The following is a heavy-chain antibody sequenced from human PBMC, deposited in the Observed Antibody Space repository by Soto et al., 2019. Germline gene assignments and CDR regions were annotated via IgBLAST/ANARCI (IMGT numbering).Heavy chain of an antibody. J-gene: IGHJ4*02. CDR1: GFTFGDYT. Sequence: DVQLVESGGGVVQPGGSLRLSCTASGFTFGDYTMHWVRQAPGKGLEWVSLITWDGINIEYADSVRGRFTISRDNSKNSLYLQMIGLRHDDTAFYYCAKDGIAWHWGQGTLVTVSS. D-gene: IGHD2-15*01. CDR2: ITWDGINI. CDR3: AKDGIAWH. V-gene: IGHV3-43*01.